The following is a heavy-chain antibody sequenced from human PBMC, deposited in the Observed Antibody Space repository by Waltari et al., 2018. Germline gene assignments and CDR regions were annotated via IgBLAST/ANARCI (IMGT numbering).Heavy chain of an antibody. Sequence: QVQLVQSGAEVKKPGASVKVSCKASGYTFTGHSMHWVRQDPGQGLEWMGRINPNSGGTNYAQKFQGRVTMTRDTSISTAYMELSRLRSDDTAVYYCARYPVWSGPLGAFDIWGQGTMVTVSS. CDR3: ARYPVWSGPLGAFDI. V-gene: IGHV1-2*06. D-gene: IGHD3-3*01. CDR1: GYTFTGHS. J-gene: IGHJ3*02. CDR2: INPNSGGT.